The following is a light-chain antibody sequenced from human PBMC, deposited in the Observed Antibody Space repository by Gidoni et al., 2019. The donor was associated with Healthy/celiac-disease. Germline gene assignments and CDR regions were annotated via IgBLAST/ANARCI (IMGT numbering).Light chain of an antibody. Sequence: PGERVTLSCRASQSVSSSYLTWYQQKPGQAPRLLIYGASTRATSIPARFSGSGSGTDFTLTISSLQPEDFAVYYCQQDYNLPRGFTFXPXTKVDIK. V-gene: IGKV3D-7*01. CDR1: QSVSSSY. CDR3: QQDYNLPRGFT. CDR2: GAS. J-gene: IGKJ3*01.